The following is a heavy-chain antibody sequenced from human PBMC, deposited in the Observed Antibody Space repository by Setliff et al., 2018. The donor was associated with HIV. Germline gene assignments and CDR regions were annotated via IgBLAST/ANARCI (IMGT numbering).Heavy chain of an antibody. Sequence: SETLSLTCTVSSGSISSGTYYWSWIRQYPGKGLEWIGYIDYSGSAFYNPSLKSRVTISVDTSKNQFSLKLTSVTAADTAVYTCARRYSSSGYAYDIWGQGTMVTVSS. CDR3: ARRYSSSGYAYDI. J-gene: IGHJ3*02. V-gene: IGHV4-39*01. CDR1: SGSISSGTYY. CDR2: IDYSGSA. D-gene: IGHD6-13*01.